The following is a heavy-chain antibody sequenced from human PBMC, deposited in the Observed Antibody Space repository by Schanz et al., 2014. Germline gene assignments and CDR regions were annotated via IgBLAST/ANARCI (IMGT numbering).Heavy chain of an antibody. J-gene: IGHJ4*02. V-gene: IGHV3-23*04. D-gene: IGHD3-10*01. CDR1: GFAFRSYA. CDR3: AKDQGSYGSGSYSYFDY. CDR2: ISGSGGST. Sequence: AQLVESGGGVVQPGRSLRLSCAASGFAFRSYAMHWVRQAPGKGLEWVSAISGSGGSTVYADSVKGRFTISRDNSKNTLYLQMNSLRAEDTAVYYCAKDQGSYGSGSYSYFDYWGQGTLATVSS.